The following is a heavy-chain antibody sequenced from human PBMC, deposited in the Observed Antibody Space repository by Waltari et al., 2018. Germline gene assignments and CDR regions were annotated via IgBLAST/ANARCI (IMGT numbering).Heavy chain of an antibody. CDR2: ISGSGGST. J-gene: IGHJ4*02. V-gene: IGHV3-23*01. Sequence: EVQLLESGGGLVQPGGSLSLSCAASGFTFSSYAMSWVRQAPGKGLEWVSAISGSGGSTYYADSVKGRFTISRDNSKNTLYLQMNSLRAEDTAVYYCAKERGVDTAMVTEFDYWGQGTLVTVSS. CDR1: GFTFSSYA. D-gene: IGHD5-18*01. CDR3: AKERGVDTAMVTEFDY.